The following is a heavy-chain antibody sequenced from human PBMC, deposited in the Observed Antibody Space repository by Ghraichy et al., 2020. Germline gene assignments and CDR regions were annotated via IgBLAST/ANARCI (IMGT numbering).Heavy chain of an antibody. CDR3: AKAYYMVRGLFVSFLN. J-gene: IGHJ4*02. Sequence: LTCTASGFIFSSYGMHWVRQAPGKGLEWVAVMWFDGSNQNYGDSVKGRFTISRDNPKNTLYLQMNSLRADDTAVYYCAKAYYMVRGLFVSFLNWGQGTVVTVSS. CDR1: GFIFSSYG. CDR2: MWFDGSNQ. D-gene: IGHD3-10*01. V-gene: IGHV3-33*06.